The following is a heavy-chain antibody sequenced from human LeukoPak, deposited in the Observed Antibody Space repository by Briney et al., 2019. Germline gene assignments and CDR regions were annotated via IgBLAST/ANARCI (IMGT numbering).Heavy chain of an antibody. V-gene: IGHV4-34*01. CDR1: GGSFSGYY. Sequence: EPSETLSLTCTVYGGSFSGYYWSWIRQPPGKGLEWIGEVNHSGSTNYNPSLKSRVTISVDTSKNQFSLKLSSVTAADTAVYYCARGAARYYYYMDVWGKGTTVIGSS. CDR3: ARGAARYYYYMDV. D-gene: IGHD6-6*01. CDR2: VNHSGST. J-gene: IGHJ6*03.